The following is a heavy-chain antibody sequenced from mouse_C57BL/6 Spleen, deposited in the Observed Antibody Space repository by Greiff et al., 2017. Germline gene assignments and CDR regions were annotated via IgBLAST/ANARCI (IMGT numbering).Heavy chain of an antibody. CDR3: ARSEWVTTVSWYFDV. Sequence: QVQLQQSGPELVKPGASVKLSCKASGYTFTSYDINWVKQRPGQGLEWIGWIYPRDGSTKYNEKFKGKATLTVDTSSSTAYMELHSLTSEDSAVYFCARSEWVTTVSWYFDVWGTGTTVTVSS. CDR2: IYPRDGST. CDR1: GYTFTSYD. D-gene: IGHD1-1*01. J-gene: IGHJ1*03. V-gene: IGHV1-85*01.